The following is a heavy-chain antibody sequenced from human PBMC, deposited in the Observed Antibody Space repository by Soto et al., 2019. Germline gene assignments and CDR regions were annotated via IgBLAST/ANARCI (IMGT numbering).Heavy chain of an antibody. CDR1: GYTLTELS. J-gene: IGHJ6*02. CDR2: FDPEDGEA. Sequence: ASVKVSCKVSGYTLTELSMHWVRQAPGKGLEWMGGFDPEDGEAIYAQKFQGRVTMTEDTSTDTAYMELSSLRSEDTAVYYCATEGYYYYGMDVWGQGTTVTVSS. CDR3: ATEGYYYYGMDV. V-gene: IGHV1-24*01.